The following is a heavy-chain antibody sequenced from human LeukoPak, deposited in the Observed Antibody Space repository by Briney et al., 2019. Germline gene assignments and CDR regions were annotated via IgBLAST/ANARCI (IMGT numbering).Heavy chain of an antibody. V-gene: IGHV3-30*02. J-gene: IGHJ4*02. Sequence: QTGGSLRLSCAASGFTFSSYGMHWVRQAPGKGLEWVAFIRYDGSNKYYADSVKGRFTISRDNSKNTLYLQMNSLRAEDTAVYYCHSPSGWYGGLGDYWGQGTLVTVSS. CDR2: IRYDGSNK. CDR1: GFTFSSYG. CDR3: HSPSGWYGGLGDY. D-gene: IGHD6-19*01.